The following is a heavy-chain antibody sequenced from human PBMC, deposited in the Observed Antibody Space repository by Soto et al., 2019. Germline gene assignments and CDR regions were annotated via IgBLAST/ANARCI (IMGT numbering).Heavy chain of an antibody. CDR3: AKDPTYYYDSSGFAEYFQH. J-gene: IGHJ1*01. CDR1: GFTFSSYA. D-gene: IGHD3-22*01. CDR2: ISGSGGST. Sequence: GGSLRLSCAASGFTFSSYAMSWVRQAPGKGLEWVSAISGSGGSTYYADSVKGRFTISRDNSKNTLYLQMNSLRAEDTAVYYCAKDPTYYYDSSGFAEYFQHWGQGTLVTVSS. V-gene: IGHV3-23*01.